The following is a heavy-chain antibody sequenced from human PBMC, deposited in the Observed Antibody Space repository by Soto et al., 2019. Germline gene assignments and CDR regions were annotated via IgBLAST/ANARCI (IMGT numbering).Heavy chain of an antibody. CDR3: ARDLLAARHSFYYGMDV. CDR2: ISGSSSYI. V-gene: IGHV3-21*01. J-gene: IGHJ6*02. D-gene: IGHD6-6*01. CDR1: GFTFSSYS. Sequence: EVQLVESGGGLVKPGGSLRLSCAASGFTFSSYSMKWVRQAPGKGLEWVSSISGSSSYIYYADSVKGRFTISRDNAKNSLYLHMNSLSAEDTAVYYCARDLLAARHSFYYGMDVWGQGTTVTVSS.